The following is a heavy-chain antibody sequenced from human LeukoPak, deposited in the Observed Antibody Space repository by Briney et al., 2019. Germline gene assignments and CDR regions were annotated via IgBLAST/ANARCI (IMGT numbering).Heavy chain of an antibody. Sequence: ASVKVSCKASENTFTNYYMHWVRQAPGQGLEWLGIINPNGDRTNYAQTFQGRVTMTRDTSTTTVYMELSSLRSDDTAVYYCARLSEPGPVDYWGQGTLVTVPS. D-gene: IGHD5/OR15-5a*01. CDR2: INPNGDRT. V-gene: IGHV1-46*01. CDR1: ENTFTNYY. J-gene: IGHJ4*02. CDR3: ARLSEPGPVDY.